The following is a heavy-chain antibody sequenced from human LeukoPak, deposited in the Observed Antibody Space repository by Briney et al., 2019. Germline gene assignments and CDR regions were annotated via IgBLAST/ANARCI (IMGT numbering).Heavy chain of an antibody. V-gene: IGHV3-23*01. Sequence: GGSLRLSCAASGFTFSSYAMSWVRQAPGKGLEWVSAISGSGGSTYYADSVKGRFTISRDNSKNTLYLQMNSLKAEDTAVYYCAKDRVAVAGLYNWFDPWGQGTLVTVSS. D-gene: IGHD6-19*01. CDR3: AKDRVAVAGLYNWFDP. J-gene: IGHJ5*02. CDR2: ISGSGGST. CDR1: GFTFSSYA.